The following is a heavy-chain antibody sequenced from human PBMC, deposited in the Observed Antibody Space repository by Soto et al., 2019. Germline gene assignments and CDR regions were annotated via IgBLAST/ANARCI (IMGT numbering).Heavy chain of an antibody. CDR3: ARGDRDFWSGYYTLDY. CDR1: GFTFSNYN. J-gene: IGHJ4*02. CDR2: IGTAGDT. Sequence: GGSLIPSCASSGFTFSNYNIHWVRPAEGKRLEWVSAIGTAGDTNYPDSVQGRFTISTENAKNTLYLQLTSLRAGDTAVYYCARGDRDFWSGYYTLDYWGQGTLVTVSS. D-gene: IGHD3-3*01. V-gene: IGHV3-13*01.